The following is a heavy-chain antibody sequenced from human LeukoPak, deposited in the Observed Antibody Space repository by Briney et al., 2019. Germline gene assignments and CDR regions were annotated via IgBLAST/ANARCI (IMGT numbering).Heavy chain of an antibody. CDR1: GFTFSSSA. CDR3: ARAAPYDSSGYSHDY. J-gene: IGHJ4*02. Sequence: GGSLRLSCAASGFTFSSSAMSWVRQAPGKGLEWVAVISYDGSNKYYTDSVKGRFTISRDNSKNTLFLQINSLRAEDTAVYYCARAAPYDSSGYSHDYWGQGTLVTVSS. D-gene: IGHD3-22*01. V-gene: IGHV3-30*03. CDR2: ISYDGSNK.